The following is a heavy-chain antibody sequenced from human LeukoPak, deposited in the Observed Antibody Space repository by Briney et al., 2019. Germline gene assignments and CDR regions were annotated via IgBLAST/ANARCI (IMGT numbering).Heavy chain of an antibody. Sequence: GESLKISYKGSGYSFTGYWIGWVRQMPGKGLEWMGIIYPGDSDTRYSPSFQGQVTISADKSISTAYLQWSSLKASDTAMYYCARLRLNIVVVPAAIEAFDWFDPWGQGTLVTVSS. CDR1: GYSFTGYW. D-gene: IGHD2-2*01. V-gene: IGHV5-51*01. CDR3: ARLRLNIVVVPAAIEAFDWFDP. J-gene: IGHJ5*02. CDR2: IYPGDSDT.